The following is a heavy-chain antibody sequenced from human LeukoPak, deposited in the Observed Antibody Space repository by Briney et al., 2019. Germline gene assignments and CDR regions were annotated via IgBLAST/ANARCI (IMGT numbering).Heavy chain of an antibody. V-gene: IGHV1-8*01. CDR1: GYTFTSYD. CDR3: ARGRYYYGSGSYSRGGKYYYYGMDV. D-gene: IGHD3-10*01. Sequence: ASVKVSCKASGYTFTSYDINWVRQATGQGLEWMGWMNPNSDNTGYAQKFQGRVTMTRNTSISTAYMELSSLRSEDTAVYYCARGRYYYGSGSYSRGGKYYYYGMDVWGQGTTVTVSS. J-gene: IGHJ6*02. CDR2: MNPNSDNT.